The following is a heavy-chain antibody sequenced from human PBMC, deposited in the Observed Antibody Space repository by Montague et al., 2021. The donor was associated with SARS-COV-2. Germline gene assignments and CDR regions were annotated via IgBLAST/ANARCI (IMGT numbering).Heavy chain of an antibody. CDR2: FYSVGST. CDR3: ARETMTADAFDI. D-gene: IGHD1-14*01. V-gene: IGHV4-59*02. Sequence: SETLSLTCTASGASVSSSDWGWIRQSPGKGLEWIGYFYSVGSTDYNPSLKSRDTISRDTSKNQFSLKVGSVTAADTAIYYCARETMTADAFDIWGQGTMVTVSS. J-gene: IGHJ3*02. CDR1: GASVSSSD.